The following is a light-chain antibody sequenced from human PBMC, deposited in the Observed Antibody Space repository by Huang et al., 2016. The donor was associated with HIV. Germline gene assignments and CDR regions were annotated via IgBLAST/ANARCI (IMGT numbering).Light chain of an antibody. CDR3: QQYSRSAT. CDR2: NAS. CDR1: QSVTIW. Sequence: DIQMTQSPSTLSAAVGDRVTSTCRASQSVTIWLAWFQQKPGKAPKLLIYNASTLESGVPSRCSGSGSGTEFTLTIDSLQPDDVATYYCQQYSRSATFGQGTKLEIK. V-gene: IGKV1-5*03. J-gene: IGKJ2*01.